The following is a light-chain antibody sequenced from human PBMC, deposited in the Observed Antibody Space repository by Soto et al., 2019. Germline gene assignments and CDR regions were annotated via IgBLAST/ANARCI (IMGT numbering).Light chain of an antibody. V-gene: IGLV2-14*01. Sequence: QSALTQPASVSGSPGQSINISSTGTSSDVGSYIYVSWYQQHPGKAPKLMIYEVSNRPSGVSSRFSGSKSGNTASLTISGLQAEDEADYYCSSYTSRSTWVFGGGTKLTVL. CDR3: SSYTSRSTWV. CDR1: SSDVGSYIY. J-gene: IGLJ3*02. CDR2: EVS.